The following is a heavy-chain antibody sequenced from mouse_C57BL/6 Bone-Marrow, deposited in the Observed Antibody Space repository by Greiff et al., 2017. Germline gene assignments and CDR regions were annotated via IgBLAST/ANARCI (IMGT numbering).Heavy chain of an antibody. V-gene: IGHV5-17*01. CDR1: GFTFSDYG. CDR2: ISSGSSTI. J-gene: IGHJ3*01. CDR3: ALTYINPEGWFSY. Sequence: EVQRVESGGGLVKPGGSLKLSCAASGFTFSDYGMHWVRQAPEKGLEWVAYISSGSSTIYYADTVKGRFTISRDNAKNTLFLQMTSLRSEDTAMYYCALTYINPEGWFSYWGQGTLVTVSA. D-gene: IGHD2-5*01.